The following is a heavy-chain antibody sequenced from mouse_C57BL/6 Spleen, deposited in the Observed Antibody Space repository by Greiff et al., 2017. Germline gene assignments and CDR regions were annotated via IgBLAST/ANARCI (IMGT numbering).Heavy chain of an antibody. Sequence: QVQLQQSGPELVKPGASVKISCKASGYAFSSSWMNWVKQRPGKGLEWIGRIYPGDGDTNYNGKFKGKATLTADKSSSTAYMQLSSLTSEDSAVYFCASLYYGNYGYFDYWGQGTTLTVSS. D-gene: IGHD2-1*01. J-gene: IGHJ2*01. CDR2: IYPGDGDT. CDR1: GYAFSSSW. V-gene: IGHV1-82*01. CDR3: ASLYYGNYGYFDY.